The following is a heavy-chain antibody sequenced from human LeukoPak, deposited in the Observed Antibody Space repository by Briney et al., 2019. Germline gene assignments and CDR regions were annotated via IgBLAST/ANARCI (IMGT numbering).Heavy chain of an antibody. Sequence: SETLSLTCTVSGGSISSGSYYWSWIRQPAGKGLEWIGRIYTSGSTNYNPSLKSRVTISVDTSKNQFSLKLSSVTAADTAVYYCARVTAAMEHYFDYWGQGTLVTVSS. CDR1: GGSISSGSYY. V-gene: IGHV4-61*02. J-gene: IGHJ4*02. CDR2: IYTSGST. D-gene: IGHD5-18*01. CDR3: ARVTAAMEHYFDY.